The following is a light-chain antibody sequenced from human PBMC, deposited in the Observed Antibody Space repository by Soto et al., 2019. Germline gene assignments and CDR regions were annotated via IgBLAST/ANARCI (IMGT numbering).Light chain of an antibody. CDR3: SSYRSSSNLAYV. J-gene: IGLJ1*01. CDR2: EVT. CDR1: SSDVGDYNY. V-gene: IGLV2-14*01. Sequence: QSALTQPASVSGSPGQSITISCTGTSSDVGDYNYVSWYQQHPGKAPKLMIFEVTNRPSGVSNRFSGSKSGNTASLTISGLQAEDEADYYCSSYRSSSNLAYVFGTGTKLTVL.